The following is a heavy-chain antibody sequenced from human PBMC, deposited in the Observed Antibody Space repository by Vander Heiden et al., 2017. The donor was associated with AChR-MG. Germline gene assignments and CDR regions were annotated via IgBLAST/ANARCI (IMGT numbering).Heavy chain of an antibody. CDR1: GFTFSGYG. J-gene: IGHJ6*02. CDR2: ISYDGSNK. V-gene: IGHV3-30*18. CDR3: AKEPYSSSWIHYGMDV. D-gene: IGHD6-13*01. Sequence: QVQLVESGGGVVQPGRSLRPSCAAPGFTFSGYGMHWVRQAPGKGLEWVAVISYDGSNKYYADSVKGRFTISRDNSKNTLYLQMNSLRAEDTAVYYCAKEPYSSSWIHYGMDVWGQGTTVTVSS.